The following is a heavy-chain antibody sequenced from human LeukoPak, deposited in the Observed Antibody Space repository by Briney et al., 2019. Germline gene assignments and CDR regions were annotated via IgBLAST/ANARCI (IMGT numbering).Heavy chain of an antibody. CDR1: GGSISSSSYY. CDR3: ARDGRIEQQLVPLDY. Sequence: SETLSLTCTVSGGSISSSSYYWGWIRQPPGKGLEWIGSIYYSGSTYYNPSLKSRVTISVDTSKNQFSLKLSSVTAADTAVYYCARDGRIEQQLVPLDYRGQGTLVTVSS. V-gene: IGHV4-39*07. CDR2: IYYSGST. J-gene: IGHJ4*02. D-gene: IGHD6-13*01.